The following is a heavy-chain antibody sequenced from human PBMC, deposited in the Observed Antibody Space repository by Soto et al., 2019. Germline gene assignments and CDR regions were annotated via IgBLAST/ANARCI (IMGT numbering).Heavy chain of an antibody. V-gene: IGHV1-18*01. D-gene: IGHD2-15*01. CDR1: DNTFTHYG. J-gene: IGHJ6*02. CDR3: AATGGNYFVVEV. Sequence: ASVKVSCKSSDNTFTHYGINWVRQAPGQGLEWMGWISGYNGNTKYAQKFQDRVTMTADTSTRTAFMEVRSLTSDDTGVYFCAATGGNYFVVEVGG. CDR2: ISGYNGNT.